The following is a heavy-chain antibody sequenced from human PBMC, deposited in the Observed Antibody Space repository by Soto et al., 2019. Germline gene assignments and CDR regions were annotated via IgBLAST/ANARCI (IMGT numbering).Heavy chain of an antibody. CDR1: GFIFSSYG. CDR2: MTGSGGVT. Sequence: EVQLLESGGDLVQPGGSLRLSCAASGFIFSSYGMSWVRQAPGKGLEWVSAMTGSGGVTYYGDSVKGRFNISRDNSKNTLYLQTDSMRADDTAVYYCSKRGGTSGYYPWDYWGEGILVAVSS. J-gene: IGHJ4*02. CDR3: SKRGGTSGYYPWDY. D-gene: IGHD3-22*01. V-gene: IGHV3-23*01.